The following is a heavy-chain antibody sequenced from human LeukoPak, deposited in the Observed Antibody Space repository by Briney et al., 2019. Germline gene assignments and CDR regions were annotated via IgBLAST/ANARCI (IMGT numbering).Heavy chain of an antibody. V-gene: IGHV4-39*07. CDR1: GGSISSSTYF. CDR2: IYYSGST. J-gene: IGHJ6*03. CDR3: ARDRELTRYYYDFMDV. Sequence: SETLSLTCTVSGGSISSSTYFWGWIRQPPGKGLEWIGTIYYSGSTYYNPSLKSRVTISVDTSKNQFSLKLSSVTAADTAVYYCARDRELTRYYYDFMDVWGKGTTVTVSS. D-gene: IGHD4-11*01.